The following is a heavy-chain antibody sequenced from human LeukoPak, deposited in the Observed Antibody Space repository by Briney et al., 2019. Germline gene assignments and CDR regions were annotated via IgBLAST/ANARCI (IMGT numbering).Heavy chain of an antibody. CDR3: ARSIVGSYYFDY. D-gene: IGHD1-26*01. Sequence: PSETLSLTCTVSGGSISSYYWSWIRQPPGKGLEWIGYIYHSGSTYYNPSLKSRVTISVDRSKNQFSLKLSSVTAADTAVYYCARSIVGSYYFDYWGQGTLVTVSS. J-gene: IGHJ4*02. CDR1: GGSISSYY. CDR2: IYHSGST. V-gene: IGHV4-59*12.